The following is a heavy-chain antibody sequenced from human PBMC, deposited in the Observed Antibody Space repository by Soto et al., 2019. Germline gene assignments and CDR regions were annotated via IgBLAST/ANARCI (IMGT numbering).Heavy chain of an antibody. J-gene: IGHJ4*02. CDR1: GGSIKSGGYN. V-gene: IGHV4-31*03. CDR3: ARGSRLLPAAPFDY. Sequence: SETLSVTGTVSGGSIKSGGYNWSWIRQHPGKGLEWIGYIYYSGTTYSNPSLKSRVTISVDTSKNQFSLKLSSVTAADTAVYYCARGSRLLPAAPFDYWGQGTLVTVSS. D-gene: IGHD2-2*01. CDR2: IYYSGTT.